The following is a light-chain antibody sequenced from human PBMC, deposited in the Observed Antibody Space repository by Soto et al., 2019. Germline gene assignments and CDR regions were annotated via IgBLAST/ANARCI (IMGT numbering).Light chain of an antibody. Sequence: EVVLTQSPATLSLSPGERATLSCRASQTLANYLAWYQQRPGQAPRLLIYDASNRATGIPARFSGSGSGTDFTLTISSLEPEDSAVYYCQQRSSWPRTFGRGTKVEIK. CDR3: QQRSSWPRT. V-gene: IGKV3-11*01. CDR1: QTLANY. J-gene: IGKJ1*01. CDR2: DAS.